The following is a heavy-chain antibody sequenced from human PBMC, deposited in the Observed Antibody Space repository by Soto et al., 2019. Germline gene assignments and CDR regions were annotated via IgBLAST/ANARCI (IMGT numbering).Heavy chain of an antibody. CDR2: ISGSGGST. Sequence: PGGSLRLSCAASGFTFSSYAMSWVRQAPGKGLEWVSAISGSGGSTYYADSVKGRFTISRDNSKNTLYLQMNSLRAEDTAVYYCAKDGGVAMERLHQRGYYFDYWGQGTLVTVSS. CDR3: AKDGGVAMERLHQRGYYFDY. J-gene: IGHJ4*02. V-gene: IGHV3-23*01. D-gene: IGHD3-3*01. CDR1: GFTFSSYA.